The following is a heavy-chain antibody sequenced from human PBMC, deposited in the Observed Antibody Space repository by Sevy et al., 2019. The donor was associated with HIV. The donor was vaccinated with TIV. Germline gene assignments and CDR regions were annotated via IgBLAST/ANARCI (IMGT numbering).Heavy chain of an antibody. CDR2: IKSKTDGGTT. V-gene: IGHV3-15*01. D-gene: IGHD1-1*01. J-gene: IGHJ6*02. CDR3: TTGGGTTPRYYYYGMDV. CDR1: GFTFSGNS. Sequence: GGSLRLSCVGSGFTFSGNSMNWVRQAPGKGLEWVGRIKSKTDGGTTDYAAPVKGRFTISRDDSKNTLYLQMNSLKTEDTAVYYCTTGGGTTPRYYYYGMDVWGQGTTVTVSS.